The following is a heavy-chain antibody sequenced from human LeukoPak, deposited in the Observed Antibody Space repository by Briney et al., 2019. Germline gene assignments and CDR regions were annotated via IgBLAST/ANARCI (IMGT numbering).Heavy chain of an antibody. Sequence: PGGSLRLSCAASAFSFSRYDMHWVRQGTGKGLEWVSSIDTAGDTYYLGSVKGRFTISRENAKNSLYLQMNSLRAGDTAVYYCARGSCRSTSCYERLNGLDVWGQGTTVTVSS. CDR3: ARGSCRSTSCYERLNGLDV. V-gene: IGHV3-13*01. CDR1: AFSFSRYD. J-gene: IGHJ6*02. CDR2: IDTAGDT. D-gene: IGHD2-2*01.